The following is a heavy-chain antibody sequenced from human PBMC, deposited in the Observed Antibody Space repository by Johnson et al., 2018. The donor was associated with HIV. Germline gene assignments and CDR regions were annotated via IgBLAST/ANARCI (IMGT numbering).Heavy chain of an antibody. Sequence: VQLVESGGGWVQPGGSLRLSCAASGFTFSNAWMSWVRQAPGKGLEWVSAISGSGGSTYYADDVKGRFSISRDNSNNTLYVKMNSLRAEDTAVYYCAKGGDGYSGFGSAFDIWGQGTMVTVSS. CDR3: AKGGDGYSGFGSAFDI. D-gene: IGHD5-12*01. J-gene: IGHJ3*02. CDR1: GFTFSNAW. CDR2: ISGSGGST. V-gene: IGHV3-23*04.